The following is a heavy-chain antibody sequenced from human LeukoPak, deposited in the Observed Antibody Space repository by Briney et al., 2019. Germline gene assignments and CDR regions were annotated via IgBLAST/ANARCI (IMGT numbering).Heavy chain of an antibody. CDR1: GYTFTNYI. J-gene: IGHJ5*02. CDR3: ARGGNYFRFDP. Sequence: RASVKVSCEASGYTFTNYIISWVRQAPGQGLEWMGWISAYNGNTNYAQKLQGRVTMTTDTSTATAYMELRSLRSDDTAVYYCARGGNYFRFDPWGQGTLVTVSS. V-gene: IGHV1-18*01. D-gene: IGHD1-26*01. CDR2: ISAYNGNT.